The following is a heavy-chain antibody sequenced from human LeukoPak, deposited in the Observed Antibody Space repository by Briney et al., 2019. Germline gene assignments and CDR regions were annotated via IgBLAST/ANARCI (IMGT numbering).Heavy chain of an antibody. CDR1: GGSISSGGYY. D-gene: IGHD1-26*01. Sequence: PSQTLSLTCTVSGGSISSGGYYWSWIRQHPGKGLEWIGYIYYSGSTYYNPSLKSRVTISVDTSKNQFSLKLSSVTAADTAVYYCARDWGVGATSLFPARFDPWGQGTPVTVSS. CDR3: ARDWGVGATSLFPARFDP. V-gene: IGHV4-31*03. J-gene: IGHJ5*02. CDR2: IYYSGST.